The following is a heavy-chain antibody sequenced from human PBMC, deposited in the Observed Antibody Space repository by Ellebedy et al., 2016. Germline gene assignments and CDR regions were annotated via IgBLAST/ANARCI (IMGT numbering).Heavy chain of an antibody. CDR3: ARVGDSTGSFWYFDL. J-gene: IGHJ2*01. D-gene: IGHD6-25*01. CDR1: GFTVSSTY. V-gene: IGHV3-53*01. CDR2: IYSGGST. Sequence: GGSLRLXXAASGFTVSSTYMTWVRQAPGKGLEWVSLIYSGGSTYYPDSVKGRFTISRDNSKNTLYLQMNSLRVDDTAVYYCARVGDSTGSFWYFDLWGRGTLVTVSS.